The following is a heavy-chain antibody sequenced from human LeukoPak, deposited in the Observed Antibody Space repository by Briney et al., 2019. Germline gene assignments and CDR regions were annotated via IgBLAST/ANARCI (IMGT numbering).Heavy chain of an antibody. CDR2: INPNSGGT. D-gene: IGHD6-13*01. V-gene: IGHV1-2*02. Sequence: ASVKVSCKASGYTFTGYYMHWVRQAPGQGLEWMGWINPNSGGTNYAQRFQGRVTMTRDTSISTAYMELSRLRSDDTAVYYCARDSWDTTYYSSSWYRGWYFDYWGQGTLVTVSS. CDR3: ARDSWDTTYYSSSWYRGWYFDY. CDR1: GYTFTGYY. J-gene: IGHJ4*02.